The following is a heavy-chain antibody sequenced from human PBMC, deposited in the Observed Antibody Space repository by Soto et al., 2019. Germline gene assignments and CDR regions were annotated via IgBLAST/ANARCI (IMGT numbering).Heavy chain of an antibody. V-gene: IGHV4-31*03. D-gene: IGHD2-2*01. CDR2: IYYSGST. J-gene: IGHJ4*02. CDR3: AGYCSSTSCQEYFDY. Sequence: PSETLSLTCTVSGGSISSGGYYWSWIRQHPGKGLEWIGYIYYSGSTYYNPSLKSRVTISVDTSKNQFSLKLSSVTAADTAVYYCAGYCSSTSCQEYFDYWGQGTLVTVSS. CDR1: GGSISSGGYY.